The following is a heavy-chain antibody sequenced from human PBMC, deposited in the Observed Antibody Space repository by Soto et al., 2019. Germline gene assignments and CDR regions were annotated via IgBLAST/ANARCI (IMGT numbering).Heavy chain of an antibody. CDR1: GGSISSSSYY. D-gene: IGHD3-10*01. CDR2: IYYSGST. CDR3: ASRGGAAGRYGSDY. Sequence: SETLSLTCTVSGGSISSSSYYWGWIRQPPGKGLEWIGSIYYSGSTYYNPSLKSRVTISVDTSKNQFSLKLSSVTAADTAVYYCASRGGAAGRYGSDYWGQGTLVTVSS. V-gene: IGHV4-39*01. J-gene: IGHJ4*02.